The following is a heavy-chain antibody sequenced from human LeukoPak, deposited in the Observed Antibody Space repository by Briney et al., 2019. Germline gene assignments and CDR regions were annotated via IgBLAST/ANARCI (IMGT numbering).Heavy chain of an antibody. V-gene: IGHV1-2*02. Sequence: ASVKVSCKASGYTFTGYYMHWVRQAPGQGLEWMGWINPNSGGTNYAQKFQGRVTMTRDTSISTAYMELSRLRSDDTAVYYCARDKGWWLPDPLYYFDYWGQGTLATVSS. D-gene: IGHD5-12*01. J-gene: IGHJ4*02. CDR3: ARDKGWWLPDPLYYFDY. CDR2: INPNSGGT. CDR1: GYTFTGYY.